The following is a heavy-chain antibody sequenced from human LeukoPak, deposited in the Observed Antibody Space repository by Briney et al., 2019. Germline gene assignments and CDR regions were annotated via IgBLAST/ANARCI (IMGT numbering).Heavy chain of an antibody. CDR3: AKDIGADSGSYGYYFDY. V-gene: IGHV3-30*02. CDR2: IRYDGSNK. J-gene: IGHJ4*02. Sequence: PRGSLRLSCAASGFTFSSYGMHWVRQAPGKGLEWVAFIRYDGSNKYYADSVKGRLTISRDNAKNSLYLQMNSLRAEDMALYYCAKDIGADSGSYGYYFDYWGQGTLVTVSS. D-gene: IGHD1-26*01. CDR1: GFTFSSYG.